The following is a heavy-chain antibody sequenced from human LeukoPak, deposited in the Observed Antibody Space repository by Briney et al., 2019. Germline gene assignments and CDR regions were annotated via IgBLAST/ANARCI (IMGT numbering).Heavy chain of an antibody. J-gene: IGHJ4*02. CDR1: GFTFSSYA. CDR3: AKDLGDILTFDY. Sequence: GGSLRLSCAASGFTFSSYAMHWVRQAPGKGLEWVAVISYDGSNKYYADSVKGRFTISRDNSKNTLYLQMNSLRAEDTAVYYCAKDLGDILTFDYWGQGTLVTVSS. V-gene: IGHV3-30-3*01. CDR2: ISYDGSNK. D-gene: IGHD3-9*01.